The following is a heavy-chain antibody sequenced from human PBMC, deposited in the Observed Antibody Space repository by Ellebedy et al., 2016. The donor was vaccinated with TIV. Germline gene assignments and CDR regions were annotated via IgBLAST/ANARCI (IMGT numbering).Heavy chain of an antibody. J-gene: IGHJ4*02. Sequence: GRFTISRDNGKNSLSLQMNSLRVEDTAVYYCARDGFGGYLDSWGQGTLVTVSS. CDR3: ARDGFGGYLDS. D-gene: IGHD3-10*01. V-gene: IGHV3-21*06.